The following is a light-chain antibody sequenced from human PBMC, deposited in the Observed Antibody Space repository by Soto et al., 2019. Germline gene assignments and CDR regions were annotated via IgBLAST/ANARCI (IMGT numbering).Light chain of an antibody. CDR1: SSNIGSNY. V-gene: IGLV1-47*01. CDR2: RND. J-gene: IGLJ3*02. Sequence: QSVLTQPPSASGTPGQRVTISCSGSSSNIGSNYVYWYRQLPGTAPNVLIYRNDERPSGVPDRFSGSKSGSSASLAISGFRSEDEADYYCSAWDDSLSGPVFGRGTQLTVL. CDR3: SAWDDSLSGPV.